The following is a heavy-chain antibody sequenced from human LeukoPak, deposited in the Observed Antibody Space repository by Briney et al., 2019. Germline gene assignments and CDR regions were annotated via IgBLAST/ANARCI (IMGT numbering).Heavy chain of an antibody. V-gene: IGHV3-33*01. CDR2: VWYDGSKT. D-gene: IGHD3-22*01. CDR1: GFTFSSYA. Sequence: PGGSLRLSCAASGFTFSSYAMYWVRQAPGKGLEWVAVVWYDGSKTYSADSVKGRITISRDDSKNTLYLQMNSLRAEDTAVYYCARGVDYYDSGGTIYYWGQGTLVTVSS. J-gene: IGHJ4*02. CDR3: ARGVDYYDSGGTIYY.